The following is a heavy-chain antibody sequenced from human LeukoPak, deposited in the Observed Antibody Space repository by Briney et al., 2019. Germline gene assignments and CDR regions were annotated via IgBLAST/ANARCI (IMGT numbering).Heavy chain of an antibody. CDR2: IYTSGST. D-gene: IGHD4-17*01. CDR1: GGSISSGSYY. J-gene: IGHJ3*02. CDR3: MRTTLSTVSAFDI. Sequence: PSQTLSLTCTVSGGSISSGSYYWSWIRQPAGKGLEWIGRIYTSGSTNYNPSLKSRVTISVDTSKSQFSLKLTSVTAADTAVFYCMRTTLSTVSAFDIWGQGTMVTVSS. V-gene: IGHV4-61*02.